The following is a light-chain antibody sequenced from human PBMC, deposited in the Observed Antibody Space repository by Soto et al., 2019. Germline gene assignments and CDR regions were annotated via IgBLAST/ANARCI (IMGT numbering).Light chain of an antibody. J-gene: IGKJ4*01. CDR2: DAS. Sequence: DIQMTQSPSTLSASVGDRVTITCRASQSINIWLAWYQQKPGKAPKLLIYDASSLQSGVPSRSRGSTSGTEFTLTISSLQPDDFATYYCQQYNSYSRSFGGGTKVDIK. CDR1: QSINIW. V-gene: IGKV1-5*01. CDR3: QQYNSYSRS.